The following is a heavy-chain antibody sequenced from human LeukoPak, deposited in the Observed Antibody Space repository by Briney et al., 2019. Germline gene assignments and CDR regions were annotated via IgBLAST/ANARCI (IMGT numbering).Heavy chain of an antibody. J-gene: IGHJ6*03. CDR2: INTNTGNP. Sequence: GASVKVSCKASGYTFTSYAMNWVRQAPGQGLEWMGWINTNTGNPTYAQGFTGRFVFSLDTSVSTAYLQISSLKAEDTAVYYCARDLWFGELAPNDYYYYYYMDVWGKGTTVTVSS. CDR3: ARDLWFGELAPNDYYYYYYMDV. V-gene: IGHV7-4-1*02. D-gene: IGHD3-10*01. CDR1: GYTFTSYA.